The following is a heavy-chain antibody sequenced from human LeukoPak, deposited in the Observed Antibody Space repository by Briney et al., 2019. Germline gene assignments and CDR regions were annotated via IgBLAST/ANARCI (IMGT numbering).Heavy chain of an antibody. J-gene: IGHJ4*02. CDR2: IYHSGST. D-gene: IGHD3-10*01. Sequence: SSETLSLTCAVSGYSISSGYYWGWIQQPPGKGLELIGSIYHSGSTYYNPSLNSRVTLSVDTSKNQFSLKLSSVTAADTAVYYCARHGAFYYGSGSSGFDYWGQGTLVTVSS. CDR3: ARHGAFYYGSGSSGFDY. V-gene: IGHV4-38-2*01. CDR1: GYSISSGYY.